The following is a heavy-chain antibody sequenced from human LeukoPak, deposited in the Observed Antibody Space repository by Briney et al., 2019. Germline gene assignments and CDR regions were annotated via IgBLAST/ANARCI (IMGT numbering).Heavy chain of an antibody. CDR3: ARAGGFAGYMDV. CDR1: GGSFSGYY. CDR2: IYYSGST. D-gene: IGHD3-16*01. Sequence: KASETLSLIRAVYGGSFSGYYWSWIRQPPGKGLEWIGYIYYSGSTNYNPSLKSRVTISVDTSKNQFSLKLSSVTAADTAVYYCARAGGFAGYMDVWGKGTTVTISS. V-gene: IGHV4-59*01. J-gene: IGHJ6*03.